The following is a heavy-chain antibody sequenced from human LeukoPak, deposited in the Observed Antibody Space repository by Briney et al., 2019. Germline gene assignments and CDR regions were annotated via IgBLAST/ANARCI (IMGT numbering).Heavy chain of an antibody. CDR2: IYYSGTT. Sequence: PSETLSLTCTVSGGSIIISTYYWGWIRQPPGKGLEWIGSIYYSGTTYYHPSLKSRVTISVDTSRNQFSLKLSSVTAADTAVFHCARHSKGYYDSTGYYYGSHAFDIWGQGTMVTVSS. V-gene: IGHV4-39*01. J-gene: IGHJ3*02. D-gene: IGHD3-22*01. CDR1: GGSIIISTYY. CDR3: ARHSKGYYDSTGYYYGSHAFDI.